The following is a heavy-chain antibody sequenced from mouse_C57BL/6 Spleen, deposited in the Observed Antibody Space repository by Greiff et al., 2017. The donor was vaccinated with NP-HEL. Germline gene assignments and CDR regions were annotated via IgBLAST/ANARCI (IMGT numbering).Heavy chain of an antibody. V-gene: IGHV1-55*01. CDR2: IYPGSGST. Sequence: VQLQQPGAELVKPGASVKMSCKASGYTFTSYWITWVKQRPGQGLEWIGDIYPGSGSTNYNEKFKSKATLTVDTSSSTAYMQLSSLTSEDSAVYYCARADGYYYYAMDYWGQGTSVTVSS. CDR3: ARADGYYYYAMDY. J-gene: IGHJ4*01. D-gene: IGHD2-3*01. CDR1: GYTFTSYW.